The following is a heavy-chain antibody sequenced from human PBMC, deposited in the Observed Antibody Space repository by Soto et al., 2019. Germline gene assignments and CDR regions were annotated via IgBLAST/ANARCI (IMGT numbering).Heavy chain of an antibody. J-gene: IGHJ4*02. CDR1: GFTFSSYA. CDR2: ISGSGGST. D-gene: IGHD3-3*01. Sequence: GGSLRLSCAASGFTFSSYAMSWVRQTPGKGLEWVSAISGSGGSTYYADSVKGRFTISRDNSKNTLYLQMNSLRAEDTAVYYCAKDTHYDFWSGYTCWGQGTLVTVSS. CDR3: AKDTHYDFWSGYTC. V-gene: IGHV3-23*01.